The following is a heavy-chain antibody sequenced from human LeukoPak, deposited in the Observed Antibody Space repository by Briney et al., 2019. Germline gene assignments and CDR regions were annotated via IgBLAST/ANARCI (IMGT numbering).Heavy chain of an antibody. CDR2: ISGSGGST. V-gene: IGHV3-23*01. CDR1: GFTFSSYA. J-gene: IGHJ4*02. D-gene: IGHD3-9*01. CDR3: AKGRNYDILTGYYNV. Sequence: PGGSLRLSCAASGFTFSSYAMSWVRQAPGKGLEWVSAISGSGGSTYYADSVKGRFTISRDNSKNTLYLQMNSLRAEDTAVHYCAKGRNYDILTGYYNVWGQGTLVTVSS.